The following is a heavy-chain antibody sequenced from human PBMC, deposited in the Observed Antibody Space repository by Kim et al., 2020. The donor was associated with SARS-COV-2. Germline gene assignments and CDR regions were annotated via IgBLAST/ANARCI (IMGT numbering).Heavy chain of an antibody. CDR2: IIPIFGTA. V-gene: IGHV1-69*13. CDR3: ARGPERGYSYGSRGDNWVDP. CDR1: GGTFSSYA. D-gene: IGHD5-18*01. J-gene: IGHJ5*02. Sequence: SVKFSCKASGGTFSSYAISWVRQAPGQGLEWMGGIIPIFGTANYAQKFQGRVTITADESTSTAYMELSSLRSEDTAVYYCARGPERGYSYGSRGDNWVDPWGQGTLVTVSS.